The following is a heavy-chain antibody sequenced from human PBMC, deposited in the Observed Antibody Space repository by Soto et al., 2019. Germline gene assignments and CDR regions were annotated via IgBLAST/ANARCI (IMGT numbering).Heavy chain of an antibody. Sequence: QVQLVESGGGLVKPGGSLRLSCAASGFTFSDYYMSWIRQAPGKGLEWVSYISSSSSYTNYADSVKGRFTISRDNAKNSLYLQMNSLRAEDTAVYYCARLYYYDSSGYYDQGGYYFDYWGQGTLVTVSS. CDR3: ARLYYYDSSGYYDQGGYYFDY. CDR2: ISSSSSYT. D-gene: IGHD3-22*01. V-gene: IGHV3-11*06. CDR1: GFTFSDYY. J-gene: IGHJ4*02.